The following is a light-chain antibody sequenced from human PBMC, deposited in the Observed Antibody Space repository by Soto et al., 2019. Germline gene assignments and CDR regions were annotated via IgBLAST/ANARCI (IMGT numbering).Light chain of an antibody. CDR2: GAS. CDR1: QSVTSSS. CDR3: QQYGNSPWT. J-gene: IGKJ1*01. Sequence: EIVLTQTPGTLSLSPGERATLSCRASQSVTSSSLAWYQQKFGQAPRLLIYGASTRATGIPDRFSGSGSGTDFTLTISTLEPEDFAVYHCQQYGNSPWTFGQWTKVEVK. V-gene: IGKV3-20*01.